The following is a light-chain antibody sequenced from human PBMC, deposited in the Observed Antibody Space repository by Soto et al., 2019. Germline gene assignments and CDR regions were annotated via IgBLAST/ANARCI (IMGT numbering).Light chain of an antibody. CDR3: RSFTGSIPRSV. J-gene: IGLJ1*01. V-gene: IGLV2-14*01. Sequence: QSVLTQPASVSGSPGQSITISCTGTSSDIGAYNYVSWYQQHPGKAPKLMIYDVSNRPSGVSDRFSASKSGNTASLTISGLQSEDESDYYCRSFTGSIPRSVFGTGTKLTVL. CDR2: DVS. CDR1: SSDIGAYNY.